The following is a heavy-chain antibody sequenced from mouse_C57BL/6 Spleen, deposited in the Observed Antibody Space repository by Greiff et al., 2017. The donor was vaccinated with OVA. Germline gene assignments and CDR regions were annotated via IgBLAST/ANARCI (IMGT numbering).Heavy chain of an antibody. D-gene: IGHD2-5*01. CDR1: GFTFSDYG. Sequence: DVKLVESGGGLVKPGGSLKLSCAASGFTFSDYGMHWVRQAPEKGLEWVAYISSGSSTIYYADTVKGRFTISRDNAKNTLFLQMTSLRSEDTAMYYCAKDSNYVRFAYWGQGTLVTVSA. V-gene: IGHV5-17*01. J-gene: IGHJ3*01. CDR3: AKDSNYVRFAY. CDR2: ISSGSSTI.